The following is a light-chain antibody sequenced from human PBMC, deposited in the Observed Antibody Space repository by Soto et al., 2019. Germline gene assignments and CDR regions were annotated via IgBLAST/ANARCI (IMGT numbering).Light chain of an antibody. CDR1: QSLLHSNGYNC. J-gene: IGKJ4*01. Sequence: DIVMTQSPLSLPVTPGEPASISCRSSQSLLHSNGYNCLDWYLQKPGQSPQLLIYLGSNRASGVPDRFSGSGSGTDFTLKISRVEAEDVGVYYCMQALQTPRSFGGGTNVEIK. CDR2: LGS. V-gene: IGKV2-28*01. CDR3: MQALQTPRS.